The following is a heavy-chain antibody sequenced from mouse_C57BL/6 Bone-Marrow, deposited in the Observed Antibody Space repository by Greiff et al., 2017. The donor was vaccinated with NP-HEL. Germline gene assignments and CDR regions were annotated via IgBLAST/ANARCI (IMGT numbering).Heavy chain of an antibody. CDR2: ISSGSSTI. D-gene: IGHD4-1*01. CDR1: GFTFSDYG. J-gene: IGHJ3*01. V-gene: IGHV5-17*01. CDR3: ASTNWAWFAY. Sequence: EVNLVESGGGLVKPGGSLKLSCAASGFTFSDYGMHWVRQAPEKGLEWVAYISSGSSTIYYADTVKGRFTISRDNAKNTLFLQMTSLRSEDTAMYYCASTNWAWFAYWGQGTLVTVSA.